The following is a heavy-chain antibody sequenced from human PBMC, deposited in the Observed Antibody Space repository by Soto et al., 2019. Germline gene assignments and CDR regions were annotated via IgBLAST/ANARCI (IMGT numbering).Heavy chain of an antibody. Sequence: SVKVSCKASGGTFSSYAISWVRQAPGQGLEWMGGIIPIFGTANYAQKFQGRVTITADESTSTAYMELSSLRSEDTAVYYCARDEASIVATMGPYPTFDYWGQGTLVTVSS. D-gene: IGHD5-12*01. CDR3: ARDEASIVATMGPYPTFDY. J-gene: IGHJ4*02. CDR1: GGTFSSYA. CDR2: IIPIFGTA. V-gene: IGHV1-69*13.